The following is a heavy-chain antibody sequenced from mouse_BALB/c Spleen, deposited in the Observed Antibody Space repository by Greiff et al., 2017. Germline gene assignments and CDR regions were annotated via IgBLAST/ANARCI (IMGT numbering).Heavy chain of an antibody. J-gene: IGHJ2*01. Sequence: EVQLQESGAELVKPGASVKLSCTASGFNIKDTYMHWVKQRPEQGLEWIGRIDPANGNTKYDPKFQGKATITADTSSNTAYLQLSSLTSEDTAVYYCSVVSDYWGQGTTLTVSS. CDR3: SVVSDY. CDR2: IDPANGNT. D-gene: IGHD1-1*01. CDR1: GFNIKDTY. V-gene: IGHV14-3*02.